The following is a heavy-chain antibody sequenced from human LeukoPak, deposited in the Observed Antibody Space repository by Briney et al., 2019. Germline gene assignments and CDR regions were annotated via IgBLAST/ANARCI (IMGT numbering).Heavy chain of an antibody. V-gene: IGHV4-34*01. Sequence: SETLSLTCAVYGGSFSGYYWSWIRQPPGKGLEWIGEINHSGSTNYNPSLKSRVTISVDTSKNQFSLKLSSVTAADTAVYYCARGDSGWNAFDIWGQGTMVTVSS. CDR3: ARGDSGWNAFDI. CDR1: GGSFSGYY. D-gene: IGHD6-19*01. CDR2: INHSGST. J-gene: IGHJ3*02.